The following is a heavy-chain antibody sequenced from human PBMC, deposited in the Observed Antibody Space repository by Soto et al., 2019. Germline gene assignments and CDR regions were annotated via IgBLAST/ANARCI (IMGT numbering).Heavy chain of an antibody. D-gene: IGHD3-22*01. CDR3: ARSPYYYDSSGPSLDY. CDR2: IYYSGST. J-gene: IGHJ4*02. Sequence: TLSLTWTVSVGSISIGGYYWIWIRQHPGKGLEWIGYIYYSGSTYYNPSLKSRVTISVDTSKNQFSLKLSSVTAADTAVYYCARSPYYYDSSGPSLDYWGQGTLVTVSS. V-gene: IGHV4-31*02. CDR1: VGSISIGGYY.